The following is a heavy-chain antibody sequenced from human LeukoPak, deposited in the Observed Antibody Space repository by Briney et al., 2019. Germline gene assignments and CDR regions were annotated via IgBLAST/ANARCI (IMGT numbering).Heavy chain of an antibody. V-gene: IGHV3-21*01. CDR2: IICSSSHI. D-gene: IGHD4/OR15-4a*01. CDR1: GFTFSSYT. CDR3: VRIPNSANFPNWSDP. Sequence: GXXLRLSCAASGFTFSSYTINWVGQAQGKGLEWISSIICSSSHIYYADSVKGPFTISRDNAKDSLYLQMNSLRAEDTALYYCVRIPNSANFPNWSDPWGQGTLVTVSS. J-gene: IGHJ5*02.